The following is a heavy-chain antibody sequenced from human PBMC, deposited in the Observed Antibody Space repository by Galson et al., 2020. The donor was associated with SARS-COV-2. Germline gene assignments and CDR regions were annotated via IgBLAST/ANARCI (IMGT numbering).Heavy chain of an antibody. V-gene: IGHV4-38-2*01. CDR3: ARGNEFRPYSAFKN. D-gene: IGHD1-26*01. J-gene: IGHJ4*02. CDR2: IYHSGHT. Sequence: SETLSLTCAVSGYSISSGYHWGWLRQPPGKGLECIGSIYHSGHTYYNPSLESRVTISVDTSKNQFSLKLRSVTAADTAVYYCARGNEFRPYSAFKNWGQGILVTVSS. CDR1: GYSISSGYH.